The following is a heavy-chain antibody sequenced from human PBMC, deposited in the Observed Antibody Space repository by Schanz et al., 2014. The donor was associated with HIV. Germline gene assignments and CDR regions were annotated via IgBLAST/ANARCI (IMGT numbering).Heavy chain of an antibody. J-gene: IGHJ5*02. D-gene: IGHD2-15*01. CDR3: ARARYCSGGSCLNGWFDP. Sequence: QVQLQESGPGLVKPSQTLSLTCTVSGGSISSGDYYWSWIRQPPGKGLEWIGYIYYTGSTYYSPSLKSRVTRSVDTSKNQFSLKLSSVTAADTAVYYCARARYCSGGSCLNGWFDPWGQGTLVTVSS. CDR1: GGSISSGDYY. CDR2: IYYTGST. V-gene: IGHV4-30-4*01.